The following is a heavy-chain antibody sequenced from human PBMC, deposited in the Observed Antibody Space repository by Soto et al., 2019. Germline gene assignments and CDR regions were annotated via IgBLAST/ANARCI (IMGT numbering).Heavy chain of an antibody. CDR2: VYYNGGT. D-gene: IGHD1-20*01. CDR3: ARASYITAWFDP. J-gene: IGHJ5*02. Sequence: NPSETLSLTCTVSGDSVTTDYWTWIRQPPGKGLEWIGYVYYNGGTYYNPSLNNRVTISVDTSKNQFSLNLHSVSSADTAVYFCARASYITAWFDPWGQGTLVTVSS. CDR1: GDSVTTDY. V-gene: IGHV4-59*02.